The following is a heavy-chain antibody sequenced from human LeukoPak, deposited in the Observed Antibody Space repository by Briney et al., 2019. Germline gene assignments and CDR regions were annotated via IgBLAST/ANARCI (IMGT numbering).Heavy chain of an antibody. Sequence: GASVKVSCKASGYTFTGYFIQWVRQAPGQGLEWMGRIDPDSGGTNYAQKFQGRVTMTRDTSITTAYLELSRLRSDDTAVYYCARVGYCGATSCYGGFAPWGQGTLVTVSS. J-gene: IGHJ5*02. CDR1: GYTFTGYF. V-gene: IGHV1-2*06. CDR2: IDPDSGGT. D-gene: IGHD2-2*01. CDR3: ARVGYCGATSCYGGFAP.